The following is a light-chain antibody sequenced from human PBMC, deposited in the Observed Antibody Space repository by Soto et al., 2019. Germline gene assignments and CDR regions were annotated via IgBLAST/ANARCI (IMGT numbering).Light chain of an antibody. J-gene: IGLJ1*01. V-gene: IGLV3-21*02. CDR1: DIARKT. CDR3: QVWDISSHLHV. CDR2: DDD. Sequence: SYELTQPPSVSVAPGQTAGITCGGNDIARKTVHWYQQKPGQAPVLVVYDDDERPSGIPERFSGSNSGNTATLTISRVEAGDDADYYCQVWDISSHLHVFATVTNVTV.